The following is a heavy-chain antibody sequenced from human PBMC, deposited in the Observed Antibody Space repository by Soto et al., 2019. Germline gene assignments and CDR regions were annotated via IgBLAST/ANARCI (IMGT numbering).Heavy chain of an antibody. CDR3: ARGGIAVAIPGYYHYYYGMDV. V-gene: IGHV4-39*01. J-gene: IGHJ6*02. CDR1: GGSISSSSYY. D-gene: IGHD6-19*01. CDR2: IYYSGST. Sequence: PSETLSLTCTVSGGSISSSSYYWGWIRQPPGKGLEWIGSIYYSGSTYYNPSLKSRVTISVDTSKNQFSLKLSSVTAADTAVYYCARGGIAVAIPGYYHYYYGMDVWGQGTTVTVSS.